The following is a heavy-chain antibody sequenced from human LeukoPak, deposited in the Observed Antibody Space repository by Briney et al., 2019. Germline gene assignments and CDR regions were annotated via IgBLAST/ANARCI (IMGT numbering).Heavy chain of an antibody. CDR2: ISYGGSDK. CDR1: GLTFSLYG. V-gene: IGHV3-30*18. CDR3: AKGGDDILTPFDY. J-gene: IGHJ4*02. D-gene: IGHD3-9*01. Sequence: GGSLRLSCAASGLTFSLYGMHWVRQAPGKGLEWVAVISYGGSDKYYADSVKGRFTISRDNSKNTLYLQMNSLRVEDTAVYYCAKGGDDILTPFDYWGQGTLVTVSS.